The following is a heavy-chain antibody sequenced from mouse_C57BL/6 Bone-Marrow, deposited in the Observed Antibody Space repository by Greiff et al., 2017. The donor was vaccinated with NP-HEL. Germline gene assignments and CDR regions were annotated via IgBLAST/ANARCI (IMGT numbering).Heavy chain of an antibody. CDR3: ARYDYAYAMDY. J-gene: IGHJ4*01. D-gene: IGHD2-4*01. CDR2: SRNKANDYTT. V-gene: IGHV7-1*01. CDR1: GFTFSDFY. Sequence: EVQVVESGGGLVQSGRSLRLSCATSGFTFSDFYMEWVRQAPGKGLEWIAASRNKANDYTTEYSASVKGRFIVSRDTSQSILYLQMNALRAEDTAIYYCARYDYAYAMDYWGQGTSVTVSS.